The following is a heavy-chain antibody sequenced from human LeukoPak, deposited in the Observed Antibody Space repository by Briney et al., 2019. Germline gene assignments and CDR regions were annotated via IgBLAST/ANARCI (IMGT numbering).Heavy chain of an antibody. D-gene: IGHD3-16*01. CDR3: ASDGGAIPNNWFDP. Sequence: ASVKVSCKASGGTFSSYTISWVRQAPGQGLEWMGRIIPILGIANYAQKFQGRVTITADKSTSSAYMELSSLRSEDTAVYYCASDGGAIPNNWFDPWGQGTLVTVSS. J-gene: IGHJ5*02. V-gene: IGHV1-69*02. CDR1: GGTFSSYT. CDR2: IIPILGIA.